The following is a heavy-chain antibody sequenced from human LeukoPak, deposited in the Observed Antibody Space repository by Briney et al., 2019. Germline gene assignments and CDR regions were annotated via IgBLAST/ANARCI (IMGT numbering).Heavy chain of an antibody. J-gene: IGHJ4*02. D-gene: IGHD3-10*01. CDR3: TTIPLLWFGEPDHGY. Sequence: GGSLRLSCAASGFTFSNAWMSWVRQAPGKGLEWVGRIKSKTDGGTTDYAAPVKGRFTISRDDSKNTLYLQMNSLETEDTAVYYCTTIPLLWFGEPDHGYWGQGTLVTVSS. V-gene: IGHV3-15*01. CDR2: IKSKTDGGTT. CDR1: GFTFSNAW.